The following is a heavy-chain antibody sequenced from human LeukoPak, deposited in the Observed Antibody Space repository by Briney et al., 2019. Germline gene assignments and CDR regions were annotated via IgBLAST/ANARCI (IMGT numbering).Heavy chain of an antibody. CDR1: GFTFSGSA. Sequence: GGSLKLSCAASGFTFSGSAMHWVRQASGKGLEWVGRIRSKANSYATAYAASVKGRFTISRDDSKNTAYLQMNSLKTEDTAVYYCTLPDRLTGYYFDYWGQGTLVTVSS. CDR2: IRSKANSYAT. D-gene: IGHD3-9*01. CDR3: TLPDRLTGYYFDY. V-gene: IGHV3-73*01. J-gene: IGHJ4*02.